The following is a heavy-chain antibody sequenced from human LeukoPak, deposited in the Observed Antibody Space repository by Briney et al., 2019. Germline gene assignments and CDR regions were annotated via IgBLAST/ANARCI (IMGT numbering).Heavy chain of an antibody. CDR2: IKRDGSEK. D-gene: IGHD2-2*01. CDR1: GFTFSSYW. V-gene: IGHV3-7*04. Sequence: GGSLRLSCAASGFTFSSYWMSWVRQAPGKGLEWVANIKRDGSEKYYVDSVRGRFTISRDNAENSVYLQMNRLRVEDTALYFCARAGYCSSTTCYRPARLPSEYWGQGTLVTVSS. J-gene: IGHJ4*02. CDR3: ARAGYCSSTTCYRPARLPSEY.